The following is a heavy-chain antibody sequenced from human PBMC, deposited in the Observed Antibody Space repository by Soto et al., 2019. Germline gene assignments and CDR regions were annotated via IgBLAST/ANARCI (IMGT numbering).Heavy chain of an antibody. CDR3: ARHTVAKYYEYLWGSYNEDAPYGMDV. CDR2: IDPSASYT. D-gene: IGHD3-16*01. CDR1: GYTFSTYW. V-gene: IGHV5-10-1*01. J-gene: IGHJ6*02. Sequence: GESLKISCEGSGYTFSTYWISWVRQMPEKGLEWMGRIDPSASYTKYPPSSQGPVSISADKSINTAYLQWNSLKASDTAIYYCARHTVAKYYEYLWGSYNEDAPYGMDVWGQGTTVTVSS.